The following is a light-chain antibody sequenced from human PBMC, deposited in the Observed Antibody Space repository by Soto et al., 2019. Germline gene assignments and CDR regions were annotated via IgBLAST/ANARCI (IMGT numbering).Light chain of an antibody. Sequence: QSALTQPASVSGPPGQSITISSTGTGGAINGYNFVTWYRQHPAKAPQLVIYDVSKRPSGVSDRFSGSKSGDTASLTISGLQAEDEADYYCSSYSYSSVVFGGGTKLTVL. CDR1: GGAINGYNF. V-gene: IGLV2-14*01. CDR3: SSYSYSSVV. CDR2: DVS. J-gene: IGLJ2*01.